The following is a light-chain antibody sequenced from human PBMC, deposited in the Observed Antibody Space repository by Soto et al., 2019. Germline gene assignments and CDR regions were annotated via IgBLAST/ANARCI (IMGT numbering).Light chain of an antibody. Sequence: DIQMTQSPSSLSASVGDRVTITCRASQRIRNFLNWYQQKPGKAPKLLISAASSLQSGVPSRFSGSGSGTDFTLTISNLQPEDFATYYCQQSYSDPRTFAQGTKVEIK. CDR3: QQSYSDPRT. J-gene: IGKJ1*01. CDR2: AAS. V-gene: IGKV1-39*01. CDR1: QRIRNF.